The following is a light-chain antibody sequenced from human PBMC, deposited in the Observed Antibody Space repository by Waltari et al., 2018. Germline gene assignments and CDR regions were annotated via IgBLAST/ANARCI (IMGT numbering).Light chain of an antibody. CDR2: DAS. J-gene: IGKJ4*01. V-gene: IGKV3-15*01. Sequence: EIVMTQSPVTLSVSLGERATPSCRASQRVSSDLAWYQQKPGQAPRLLIYDASTRAAGLAARFSASGSGTEFTLTISSLQSEDFAVYYCQQYKYWPPLTFGGGTKVEIK. CDR1: QRVSSD. CDR3: QQYKYWPPLT.